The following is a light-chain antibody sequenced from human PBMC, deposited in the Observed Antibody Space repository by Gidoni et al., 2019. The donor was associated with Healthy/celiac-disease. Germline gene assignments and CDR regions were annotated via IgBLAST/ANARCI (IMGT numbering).Light chain of an antibody. CDR1: QDISHY. V-gene: IGKV1-33*01. CDR3: QQYDNLPFT. Sequence: DIQMTQSPSSLSASVGDRVTITCQASQDISHYLNWYQQKPGKAPKLLIYDASNLETGVPSRFSGSGSGTDFTFTISSLQSEDIATYYCQQYDNLPFTFGPGTKVDIK. CDR2: DAS. J-gene: IGKJ3*01.